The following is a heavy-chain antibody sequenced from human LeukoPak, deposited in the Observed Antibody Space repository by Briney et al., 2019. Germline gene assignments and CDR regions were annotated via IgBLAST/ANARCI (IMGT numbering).Heavy chain of an antibody. J-gene: IGHJ4*02. CDR2: IYYSGST. D-gene: IGHD3-22*01. V-gene: IGHV4-39*01. CDR1: GGSISSSSYY. Sequence: SETLSLTCTVSGGSISSSSYYWGWIRQPPGKGLEWIGSIYYSGSTYYNPSLMSRVTISVDTSKNQFSLKLSSVTAADTAVYYCARHGDYYDSSGYYSWGQGTLVTVSS. CDR3: ARHGDYYDSSGYYS.